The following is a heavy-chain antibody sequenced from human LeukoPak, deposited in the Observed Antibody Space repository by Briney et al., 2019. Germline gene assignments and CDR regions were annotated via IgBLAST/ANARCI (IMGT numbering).Heavy chain of an antibody. CDR3: AKSLDSSSWFYFDH. CDR2: ITAGTTYT. CDR1: GFTFSDYY. J-gene: IGHJ4*02. D-gene: IGHD6-19*01. V-gene: IGHV3-11*06. Sequence: PGGSLSLSCVASGFTFSDYYVSWIRQAPGKGLEWVSYITAGTTYTKYADSVKGRFTISRDTTKNSVSLQMNGLRVEDTAVYYCAKSLDSSSWFYFDHWGLGTLVTVSS.